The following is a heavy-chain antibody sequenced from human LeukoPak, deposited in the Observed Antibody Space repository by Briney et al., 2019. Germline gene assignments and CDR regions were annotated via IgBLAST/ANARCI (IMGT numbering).Heavy chain of an antibody. V-gene: IGHV4-59*08. J-gene: IGHJ4*02. D-gene: IGHD6-13*01. CDR2: IYYSGST. CDR3: ARGQDSSSWEFDY. Sequence: PSETLSLTCTVSGGSISSYYWSWIRQPLGKGLEWIGYIYYSGSTNYNPSLKSRVTISVDTSKNQFSLKLSSVTAADTAVYYCARGQDSSSWEFDYWGQGTLVTVSS. CDR1: GGSISSYY.